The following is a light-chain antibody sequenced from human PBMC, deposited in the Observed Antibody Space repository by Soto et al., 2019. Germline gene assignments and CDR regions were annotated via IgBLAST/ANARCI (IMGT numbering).Light chain of an antibody. V-gene: IGLV2-11*01. J-gene: IGLJ1*01. CDR2: DVN. CDR3: CSYAGGSYV. CDR1: NSDVGGYNY. Sequence: LTQARSVSGSPGQSVAISCTGTNSDVGGYNYVSWYQEQPGKAPRVMIYDVNKRPSGVPDRFSGSKSGNTASLTISGLQAEDEADYYCCSYAGGSYVFGTGTKATVL.